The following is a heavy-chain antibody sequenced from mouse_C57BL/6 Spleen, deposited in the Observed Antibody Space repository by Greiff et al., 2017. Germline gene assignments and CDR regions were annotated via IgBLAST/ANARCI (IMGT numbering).Heavy chain of an antibody. CDR2: IDPEDGET. D-gene: IGHD1-1*01. CDR3: TVNDHFDY. J-gene: IGHJ2*01. CDR1: GFNIKDYY. V-gene: IGHV14-2*01. Sequence: EVQLQQSGAELVKPGASVKLSCTASGFNIKDYYMHWVKQRTEQGLEWIGRIDPEDGETKYAPKFLGKATITADTSSNTAYLQLSSLTSEDTAVYYCTVNDHFDYWGQGTTLTVSS.